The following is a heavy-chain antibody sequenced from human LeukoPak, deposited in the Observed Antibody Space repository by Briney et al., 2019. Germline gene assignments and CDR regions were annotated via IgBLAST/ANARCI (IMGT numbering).Heavy chain of an antibody. D-gene: IGHD6-6*01. Sequence: GGSLRLSCAASGFTFSDYYVSWLRQAPGKGLEWVSYISSSGSTIYYADSVKGRFTISRDNAKNSLYLQMNSLRAEDTAVYYCAARYSSSSVGYWGQGTLVTVSS. CDR1: GFTFSDYY. CDR2: ISSSGSTI. CDR3: AARYSSSSVGY. V-gene: IGHV3-11*04. J-gene: IGHJ4*02.